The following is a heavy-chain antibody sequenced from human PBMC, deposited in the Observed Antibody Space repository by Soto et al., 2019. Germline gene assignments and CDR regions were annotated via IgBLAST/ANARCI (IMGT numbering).Heavy chain of an antibody. CDR1: GYNFGSNE. D-gene: IGHD2-15*01. Sequence: QVQLVQSGAEVRRPGASVEVSCKTSGYNFGSNELNWVRQATGQGPEWRGWMSPNSGKTGYAEKFQGRVTMTRNTSISTAYMELSNLKSEDTAVYYCARVFLGYCSGGRCYEYDLWGQGTLVTVSS. CDR3: ARVFLGYCSGGRCYEYDL. V-gene: IGHV1-8*02. CDR2: MSPNSGKT. J-gene: IGHJ4*02.